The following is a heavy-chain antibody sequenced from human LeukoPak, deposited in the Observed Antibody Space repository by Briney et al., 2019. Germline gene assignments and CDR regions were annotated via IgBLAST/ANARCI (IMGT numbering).Heavy chain of an antibody. J-gene: IGHJ4*02. CDR3: ARDLGRDFWSGYSISD. CDR2: FDPEDGET. D-gene: IGHD3-3*01. CDR1: GYTLTELS. Sequence: GASVKVSCKVSGYTLTELSMHWVRQAPGKGLEWMGGFDPEDGETIYAQKFQGRVTMTRDTSISTAYMELSRLRSDDTAVYYCARDLGRDFWSGYSISDWGQGTLVTVSS. V-gene: IGHV1-24*01.